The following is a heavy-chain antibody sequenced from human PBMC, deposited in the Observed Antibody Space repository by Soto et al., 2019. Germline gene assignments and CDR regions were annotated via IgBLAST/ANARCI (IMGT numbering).Heavy chain of an antibody. D-gene: IGHD2-21*01. CDR3: ATVPPRLVVVRAEFPT. J-gene: IGHJ4*02. CDR2: IYNNGIS. V-gene: IGHV4-4*02. Sequence: QVQLKQSGPGLVRPSGTLSLTCRVSGTSISSSYWWAWVLHSPGKGLEWIGEIYNNGISKYNPSLKRRVIMSIDKSNNQFSLTLTSVTAADTAVSYCATVPPRLVVVRAEFPTWCQGTLVTVSS. CDR1: GTSISSSYW.